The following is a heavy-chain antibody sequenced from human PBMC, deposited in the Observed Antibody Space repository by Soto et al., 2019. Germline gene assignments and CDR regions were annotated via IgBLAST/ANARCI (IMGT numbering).Heavy chain of an antibody. CDR3: ARDRDCSGGSCYSLIDYYYYMDV. J-gene: IGHJ6*03. D-gene: IGHD2-15*01. CDR2: ISSSSSYI. CDR1: GFTFSSYS. V-gene: IGHV3-21*01. Sequence: EVQLVESGGGLVKPGGSLRLSCAAYGFTFSSYSMNWVRQAPGKGLEWVSSISSSSSYIYYADSVKGRFTISRDNAKNSLYLQMNSLRAEDTAVYYCARDRDCSGGSCYSLIDYYYYMDVWGKGTTVTVSS.